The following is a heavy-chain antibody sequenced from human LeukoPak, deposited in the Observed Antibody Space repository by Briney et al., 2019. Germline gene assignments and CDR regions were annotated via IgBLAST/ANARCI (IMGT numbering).Heavy chain of an antibody. CDR1: GFTFSSYS. CDR2: ISSSSSYI. CDR3: AREPRIAEAGQTLDY. D-gene: IGHD6-13*01. V-gene: IGHV3-21*01. Sequence: GGSLRLSCAASGFTFSSYSMNWVRQAPGKGLEWVSSISSSSSYIYYADSVKGRFTISRDNAKNSLYLQMNSLRAEDTAVYYCAREPRIAEAGQTLDYWGQGTLVTVSS. J-gene: IGHJ4*02.